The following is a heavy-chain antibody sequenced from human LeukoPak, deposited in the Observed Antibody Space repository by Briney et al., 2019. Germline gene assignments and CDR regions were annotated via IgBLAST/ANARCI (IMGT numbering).Heavy chain of an antibody. CDR3: ARGPFTLTFGGPSLDY. J-gene: IGHJ4*02. V-gene: IGHV1-18*04. D-gene: IGHD3-16*01. CDR2: ISAYNGNT. CDR1: GYTFTRYG. Sequence: ASVKVSCKASGYTFTRYGISWVRQTPGQGLEWMGWISAYNGNTNYAQKLQGRVTMTTDTSTSTAYMELRSLRSDDTAVYYCARGPFTLTFGGPSLDYWGQGTLVTVSS.